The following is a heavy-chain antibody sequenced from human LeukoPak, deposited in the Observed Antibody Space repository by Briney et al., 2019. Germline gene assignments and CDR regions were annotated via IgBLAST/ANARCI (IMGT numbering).Heavy chain of an antibody. V-gene: IGHV4-38-2*02. CDR3: ARESRLLWFGELSRWFDP. D-gene: IGHD3-10*01. J-gene: IGHJ5*02. CDR1: GYSISSGYY. Sequence: SETLSLTCTVSGYSISSGYYWGWIRQPPGKGLEWIGSIYYSGSTYYNPSLKSRVTISVDTSKNQFSLKLSSVTAADTAVYYCARESRLLWFGELSRWFDPWGQGTLVTVSS. CDR2: IYYSGST.